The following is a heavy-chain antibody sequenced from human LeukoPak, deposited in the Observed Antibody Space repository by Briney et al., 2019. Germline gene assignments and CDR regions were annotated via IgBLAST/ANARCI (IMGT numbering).Heavy chain of an antibody. V-gene: IGHV3-23*01. CDR1: GFFFRNYA. D-gene: IGHD1-26*01. Sequence: GGSLRLSCVVSGFFFRNYAMSWVRQAPGKGLEWVSSISPSGDTTHYADSMRGRFTISRDNSKNTLYLQMNSLRAEDTAVYYCARGGSYLSAFDIWGQGTMVTVSS. CDR3: ARGGSYLSAFDI. J-gene: IGHJ3*02. CDR2: ISPSGDTT.